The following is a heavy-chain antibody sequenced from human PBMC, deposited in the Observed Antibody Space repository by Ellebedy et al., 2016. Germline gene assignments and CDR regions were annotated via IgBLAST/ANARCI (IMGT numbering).Heavy chain of an antibody. Sequence: SVKVSCXASGGTFSSYAISWVRQAPGQGLEWMGGIIPIFGTANYAQKFQGRVTITADKSTSTAYMELSSLRSEDTAVYYCARDCSSTSCYDRWGQGTTVTVSS. J-gene: IGHJ6*02. CDR3: ARDCSSTSCYDR. CDR2: IIPIFGTA. V-gene: IGHV1-69*06. CDR1: GGTFSSYA. D-gene: IGHD2-2*01.